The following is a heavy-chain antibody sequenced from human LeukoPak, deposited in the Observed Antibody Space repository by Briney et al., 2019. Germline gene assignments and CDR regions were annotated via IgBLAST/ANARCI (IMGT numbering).Heavy chain of an antibody. J-gene: IGHJ4*02. Sequence: GGSLRLSCAASGFTFSSYSMNWVRQAPGKGLEWVSSISSSSSYIYYADSVKGRFTISRDNAKNSLYLQMNSLRAEDTAVYYCARDHCSSTSCPPAWWGQGTLVAVSS. CDR1: GFTFSSYS. CDR3: ARDHCSSTSCPPAW. D-gene: IGHD2-2*01. CDR2: ISSSSSYI. V-gene: IGHV3-21*01.